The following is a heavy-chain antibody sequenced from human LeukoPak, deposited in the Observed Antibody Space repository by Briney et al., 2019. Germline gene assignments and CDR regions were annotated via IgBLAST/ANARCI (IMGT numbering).Heavy chain of an antibody. Sequence: GGSLRLSCVVSGFTFSDYNMNWVRQAPGKGLEWVASISTSSTYIYYADSVKGRFTISRDNAKNSLHLQMSSLRAEDTAVYYCARDSANVVGAKSIFDYWGQGALVTVSS. CDR1: GFTFSDYN. CDR2: ISTSSTYI. D-gene: IGHD1-26*01. CDR3: ARDSANVVGAKSIFDY. J-gene: IGHJ4*01. V-gene: IGHV3-21*01.